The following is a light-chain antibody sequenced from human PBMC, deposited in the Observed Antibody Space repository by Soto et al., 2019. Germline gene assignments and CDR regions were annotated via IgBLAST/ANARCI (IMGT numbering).Light chain of an antibody. CDR1: QSVLYSSNNKNY. V-gene: IGKV4-1*01. CDR3: QQYYSTPYT. J-gene: IGKJ2*01. CDR2: WAP. Sequence: DIVMTQSPDSLAVSLGERATINCKSSQSVLYSSNNKNYLAWYQQKPGQPPNLLIYWAPTRELGVPDRFSGSGSGTDFTLTISSLQAEDVAVYYCQQYYSTPYTFGQGTKLEIK.